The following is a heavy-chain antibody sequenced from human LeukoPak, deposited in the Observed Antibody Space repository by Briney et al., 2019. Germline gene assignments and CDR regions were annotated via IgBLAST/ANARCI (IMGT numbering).Heavy chain of an antibody. D-gene: IGHD4-17*01. Sequence: SQTLSLTCTVSGGSISSGDYYLSWIRQHPGKGLEWIGYIYYSGSTYYNPSLKSRVTIFVDTSKNQFSLKLSSVTAADTAVYYCAASSPLSYGAPDYWGQGTLVTVSS. CDR1: GGSISSGDYY. V-gene: IGHV4-31*03. J-gene: IGHJ4*02. CDR2: IYYSGST. CDR3: AASSPLSYGAPDY.